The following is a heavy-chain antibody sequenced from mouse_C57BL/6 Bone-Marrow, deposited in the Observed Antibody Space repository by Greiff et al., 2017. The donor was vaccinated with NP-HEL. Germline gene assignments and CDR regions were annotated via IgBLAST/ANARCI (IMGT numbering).Heavy chain of an antibody. J-gene: IGHJ1*03. CDR3: ARWRYLLFYWYFDV. V-gene: IGHV1-53*01. CDR1: GYTFTSYW. D-gene: IGHD1-1*02. CDR2: INPSSGGT. Sequence: QVQLQQPGTELVKPGASVKLSCKASGYTFTSYWMHWVKQRPGQGLEWLGNINPSSGGTNYTETLKSKATLTVDKSYSTAYMQLSSLTSEDSSVYYCARWRYLLFYWYFDVWGTGTTVTVSS.